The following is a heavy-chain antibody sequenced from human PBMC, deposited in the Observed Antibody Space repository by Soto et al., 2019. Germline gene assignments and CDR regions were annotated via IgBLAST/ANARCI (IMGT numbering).Heavy chain of an antibody. Sequence: PSETLSLTCTVSGGSISSGGYYSSWIRQHPGKGLEWIGYVLYSGSTYCNPSLKSRVTISVETSKNQFSPRLTSVTDGDTAVYYSARENRLLSFGESSWWFAPWGQGTLVTVSS. J-gene: IGHJ5*02. CDR1: GGSISSGGYY. V-gene: IGHV4-31*03. D-gene: IGHD3-10*01. CDR3: ARENRLLSFGESSWWFAP. CDR2: VLYSGST.